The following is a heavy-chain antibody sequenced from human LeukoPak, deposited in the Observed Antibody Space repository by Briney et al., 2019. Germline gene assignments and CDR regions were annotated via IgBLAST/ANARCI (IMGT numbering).Heavy chain of an antibody. CDR2: IYYSGST. CDR1: GGSISSSSYY. J-gene: IGHJ5*02. D-gene: IGHD3-22*01. V-gene: IGHV4-39*01. Sequence: SETLSLTCTVSGGSISSSSYYWGWIRQPPGKGLEWIGSIYYSGSTYYNPSLKSRVTISVDTSKNQFSLKLSSVTAADTAVYYWARHRIYDSSGYPFDPWGQETLVTVSP. CDR3: ARHRIYDSSGYPFDP.